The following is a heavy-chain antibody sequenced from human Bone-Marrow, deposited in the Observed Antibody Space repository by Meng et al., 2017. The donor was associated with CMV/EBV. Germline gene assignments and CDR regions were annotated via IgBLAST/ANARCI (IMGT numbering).Heavy chain of an antibody. CDR2: IYYSWST. J-gene: IGHJ4*02. Sequence: LSCTVSGGSIICGGYYWSWSRQHPGKGLECIGSIYYSWSTYYNPSLKSRVTISVDTSKNQFSLKLSSVTAADTAVYYCASKEIVTISPTSLFDYWGQGTLVTVSS. D-gene: IGHD5-24*01. V-gene: IGHV4-31*03. CDR1: GGSIICGGYY. CDR3: ASKEIVTISPTSLFDY.